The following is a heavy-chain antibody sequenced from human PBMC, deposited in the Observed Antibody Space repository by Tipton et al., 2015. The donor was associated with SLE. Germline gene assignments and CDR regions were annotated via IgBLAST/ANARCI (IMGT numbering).Heavy chain of an antibody. D-gene: IGHD2-15*01. Sequence: TLSLTCTVSGGSISSYYWSWIRQPPGKGLEWIAYIHSSGRTNYNPSLKSRLTISLDTSKNQFSLNLTSVTAADTAVFYCARDLASSYGIDVWGQGTTVTVSS. V-gene: IGHV4-59*01. CDR3: ARDLASSYGIDV. CDR1: GGSISSYY. CDR2: IHSSGRT. J-gene: IGHJ6*02.